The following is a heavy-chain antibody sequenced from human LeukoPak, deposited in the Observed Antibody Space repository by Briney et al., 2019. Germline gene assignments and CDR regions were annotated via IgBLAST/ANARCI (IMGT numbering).Heavy chain of an antibody. CDR3: ARAYFSSWYMNWFDP. CDR1: GGSISSSNW. J-gene: IGHJ5*02. D-gene: IGHD6-13*01. CDR2: IYHSGST. V-gene: IGHV4-4*02. Sequence: PSETLSLTCSVSGGSISSSNWWSWVRQPPGKGLEWIGEIYHSGSTYYNPSLKSRVTISVDTSKNQFSLKLSSVTAADTAVYYCARAYFSSWYMNWFDPWGQGTLVTVSS.